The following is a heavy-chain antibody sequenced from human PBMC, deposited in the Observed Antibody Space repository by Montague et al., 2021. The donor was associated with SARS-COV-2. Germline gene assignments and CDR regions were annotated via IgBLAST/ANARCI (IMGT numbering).Heavy chain of an antibody. J-gene: IGHJ4*02. CDR1: GYPFTKYG. Sequence: SGKVSCKASGYPFTKYGISLLRQAPVQGLEWMGWVSAYNGNTNYSKNFQVRVTMTTDTSTNTAYMELRGLRSDDTAVFYCARDEEYDTTAYVPLDYWGQGTLVTVSS. CDR3: ARDEEYDTTAYVPLDY. V-gene: IGHV1-18*01. CDR2: VSAYNGNT. D-gene: IGHD2/OR15-2a*01.